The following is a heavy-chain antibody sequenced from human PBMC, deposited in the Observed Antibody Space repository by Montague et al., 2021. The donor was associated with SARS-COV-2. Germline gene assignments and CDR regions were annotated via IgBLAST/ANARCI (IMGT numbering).Heavy chain of an antibody. J-gene: IGHJ6*02. CDR2: IWYDGSNK. Sequence: SLRLSCAASGFTFSDYAMHWVRQAPGKGLEWVAVIWYDGSNKYYADSVKGRFTISRDNSKNTLYLQMNSLRAEDTAVYYCASDYGDYQNYYYYYGMDVWGQGTRSPSP. CDR1: GFTFSDYA. V-gene: IGHV3-33*08. CDR3: ASDYGDYQNYYYYYGMDV. D-gene: IGHD4-17*01.